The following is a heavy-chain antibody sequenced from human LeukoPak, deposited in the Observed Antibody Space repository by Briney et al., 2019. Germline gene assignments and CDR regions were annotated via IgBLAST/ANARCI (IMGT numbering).Heavy chain of an antibody. Sequence: SETLSLTCAVSGGSISSSNWWSWVRQPPGKGLEWIGEIYHSGSTYYNPSLKSRVTISVDTSKNQFSLKLSSVTAADTAVYYCARESSTSRRVRGFDYWGQGTLVTVSS. V-gene: IGHV4-4*02. CDR3: ARESSTSRRVRGFDY. CDR1: GGSISSSNW. J-gene: IGHJ4*02. D-gene: IGHD2-2*01. CDR2: IYHSGST.